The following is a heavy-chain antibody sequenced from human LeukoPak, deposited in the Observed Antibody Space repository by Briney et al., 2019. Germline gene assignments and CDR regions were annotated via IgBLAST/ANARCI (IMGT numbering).Heavy chain of an antibody. V-gene: IGHV6-1*01. CDR3: ARASEGSSWYHYYYGMDV. D-gene: IGHD6-13*01. Sequence: PSQTLSLTCAVSGDSFSSNSAAWNWIRQSPARGLEWLVRTYYRSKWYNDYAVSVKSRITINPDTSKNQFSLQLNSVTPEDTAVYYCARASEGSSWYHYYYGMDVWGQGTTVTVSS. J-gene: IGHJ6*02. CDR2: TYYRSKWYN. CDR1: GDSFSSNSAA.